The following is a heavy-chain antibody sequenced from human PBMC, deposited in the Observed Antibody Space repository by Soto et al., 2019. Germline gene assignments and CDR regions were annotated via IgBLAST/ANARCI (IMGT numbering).Heavy chain of an antibody. V-gene: IGHV4-59*08. D-gene: IGHD5-18*01. CDR1: GGSISSYY. CDR2: IYYSGST. CDR3: ARRYGSCFDY. J-gene: IGHJ4*02. Sequence: QVQLQESGPGLVKPSETLSLTCTVSGGSISSYYWSWIRQPPGKGLEWIGYIYYSGSTNYNPSLKSRFTISVDTSKNQFSLKLSSVTAADTAVYYGARRYGSCFDYWGQGTLVTVSS.